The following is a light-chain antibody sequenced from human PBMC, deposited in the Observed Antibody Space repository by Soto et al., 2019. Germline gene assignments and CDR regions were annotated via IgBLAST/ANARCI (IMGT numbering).Light chain of an antibody. Sequence: QAVVTQPRSVSGSPGQSVTISCTGTSSDVGGYRYVSWYQQHPGKAPKLIIYDVLKRPSGVPDRFSGSKSGNTASLTISGLQAEDEADYHCCSYAGSHTYIIFGGGTKLTVL. V-gene: IGLV2-11*01. CDR1: SSDVGGYRY. CDR3: CSYAGSHTYII. CDR2: DVL. J-gene: IGLJ2*01.